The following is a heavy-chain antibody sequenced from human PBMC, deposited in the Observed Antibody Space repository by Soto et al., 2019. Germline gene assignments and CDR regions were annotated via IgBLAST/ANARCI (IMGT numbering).Heavy chain of an antibody. CDR3: ASDNHYDFWSTYQFYYYGMDV. D-gene: IGHD3-3*01. V-gene: IGHV3-23*01. CDR1: GFPISTFA. Sequence: GSLRLSCTASGFPISTFAMTWVRHAPGKGLEWVATISGSGDSTYYADSVKGRFTISRDNTKKTLYLEMNSLRVEDTAVYYCASDNHYDFWSTYQFYYYGMDVWGEGTTVTVSS. CDR2: ISGSGDST. J-gene: IGHJ6*02.